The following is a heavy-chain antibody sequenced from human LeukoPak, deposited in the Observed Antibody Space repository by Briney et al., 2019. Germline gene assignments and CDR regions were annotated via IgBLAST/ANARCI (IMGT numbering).Heavy chain of an antibody. J-gene: IGHJ4*02. CDR2: IKQDGSEK. CDR3: ARDLYRIVVVPHYFDY. D-gene: IGHD3-22*01. Sequence: GGSLRLSCVASGFTFSSFWMSWVRQAPGKGLEWVANIKQDGSEKYYVDSVKGRFTISRDNAKNSLYLQMNSLRAEDTAVYYCARDLYRIVVVPHYFDYWGQGTLVTVSS. V-gene: IGHV3-7*01. CDR1: GFTFSSFW.